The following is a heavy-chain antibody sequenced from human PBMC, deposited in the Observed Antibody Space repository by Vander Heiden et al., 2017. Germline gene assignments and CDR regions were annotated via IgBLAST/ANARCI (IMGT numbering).Heavy chain of an antibody. J-gene: IGHJ4*02. CDR2: MDPKTGNT. D-gene: IGHD2-2*01. CDR1: GSTFSNYE. CDR3: ARYCSSNSCYKFDS. Sequence: QQQLVQYGAEAQKPGAPVQVSCKASGSTFSNYEINWVRQAAGQGLEGVGWMDPKTGNTGYAQKFQGRVTMTWNTSITTVYMELRSLRSEDTAVYYCARYCSSNSCYKFDSWGQGTLVSVSS. V-gene: IGHV1-8*01.